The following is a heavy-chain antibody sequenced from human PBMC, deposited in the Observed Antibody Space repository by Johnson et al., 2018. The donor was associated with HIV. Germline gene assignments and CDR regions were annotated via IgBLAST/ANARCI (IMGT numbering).Heavy chain of an antibody. J-gene: IGHJ3*02. D-gene: IGHD3-3*01. CDR2: IRSKAYGGTT. V-gene: IGHV3-49*04. Sequence: VQLVESGGGVVRPGGSLRLSCAAAGFTFDDYGMSWVRQAPGKGLEWVGFIRSKAYGGTTEYAASVKGRFIISRDDSKSIAYLQMNSLKTEDTAVYYCSRENYNFWSGYWGAFDIWGHGTVVTVSS. CDR3: SRENYNFWSGYWGAFDI. CDR1: GFTFDDYG.